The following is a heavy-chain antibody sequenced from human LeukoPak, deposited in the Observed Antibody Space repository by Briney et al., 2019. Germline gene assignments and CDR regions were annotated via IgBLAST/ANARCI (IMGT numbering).Heavy chain of an antibody. Sequence: GGSLRLSCAASGFTFSSYGMYWVRQAPGKGLEWVAFIRYDGSDKYYADSVKGRFTISRDNSKNTLYLQMNSLRAEDTAVYYCAKADAPFIVVVPVDYWGQGTLVTVSS. CDR2: IRYDGSDK. D-gene: IGHD2-2*01. CDR3: AKADAPFIVVVPVDY. CDR1: GFTFSSYG. V-gene: IGHV3-30*02. J-gene: IGHJ4*02.